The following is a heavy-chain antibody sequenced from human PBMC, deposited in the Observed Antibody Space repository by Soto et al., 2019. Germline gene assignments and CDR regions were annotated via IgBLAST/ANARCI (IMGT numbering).Heavy chain of an antibody. J-gene: IGHJ4*02. CDR2: IWEDGSNK. CDR3: ARWFGELSGFDY. CDR1: GFSFYSYG. D-gene: IGHD3-10*01. V-gene: IGHV3-33*01. Sequence: QVQLVESGGGVVQPGRSLRLSCAASGFSFYSYGMHWVRQAPGKGVEWVAVIWEDGSNKYYADSVKGRFTISRDNSENTLYLQMNSLRPEDTAVYYCARWFGELSGFDYWGQGTLVTVSS.